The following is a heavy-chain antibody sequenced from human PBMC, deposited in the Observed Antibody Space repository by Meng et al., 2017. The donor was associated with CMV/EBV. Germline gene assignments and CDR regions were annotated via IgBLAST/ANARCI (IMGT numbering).Heavy chain of an antibody. D-gene: IGHD2-15*01. J-gene: IGHJ4*02. CDR2: INPNSGGT. V-gene: IGHV1-2*02. Sequence: ASVKVSCKASGYTFTSYDINWVRQATGQGLEWMGWINPNSGGTNYAQKFQGRVTMTRDTSISTAYMELSRLRSDDTAVYYCARETDCSGGSCFATACDYWGQGTLVTVSS. CDR1: GYTFTSYD. CDR3: ARETDCSGGSCFATACDY.